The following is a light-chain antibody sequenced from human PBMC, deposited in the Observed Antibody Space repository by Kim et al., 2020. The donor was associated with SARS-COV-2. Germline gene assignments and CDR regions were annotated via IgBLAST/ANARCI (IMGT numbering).Light chain of an antibody. J-gene: IGLJ3*02. Sequence: QSALTQPASVSGSPGQSITISCTGTSSDVGGYNYVSWYQQHPGKAPKLMIYDGSKRPSGGSDRFSGSKSGSSASLTVSGLQAEDEADYYCCSYTTTTWVFCGGTQL. CDR3: CSYTTTTWV. CDR2: DGS. CDR1: SSDVGGYNY. V-gene: IGLV2-14*03.